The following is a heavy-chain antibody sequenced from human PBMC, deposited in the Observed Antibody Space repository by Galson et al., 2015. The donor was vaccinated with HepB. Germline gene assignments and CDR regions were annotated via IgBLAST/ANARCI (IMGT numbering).Heavy chain of an antibody. Sequence: SLRLSCAASGFTFSSYEMNWVRQAPGKGLEWVSYISSSGSTIYYADSVKGRFTISRDNAKNSLYLQMNSLRAEDTAVYYCARDKIFLYGDSHLDYWGQGTLVTVSS. D-gene: IGHD4-17*01. CDR1: GFTFSSYE. CDR2: ISSSGSTI. CDR3: ARDKIFLYGDSHLDY. J-gene: IGHJ4*02. V-gene: IGHV3-48*03.